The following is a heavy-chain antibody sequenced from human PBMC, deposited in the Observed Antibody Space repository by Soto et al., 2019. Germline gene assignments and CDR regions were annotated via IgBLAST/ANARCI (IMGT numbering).Heavy chain of an antibody. V-gene: IGHV4-39*01. Sequence: NPSETLSLTCSVSEGSINTTDSYWGWIRQSPGKGLEWIGTIAYTGRTYYNPSLKSRVTISVDTSKNQFSLGLASVTAADTAVYYCARRRGIYPFDTWGPGTLVTVSS. J-gene: IGHJ4*02. CDR3: ARRRGIYPFDT. CDR2: IAYTGRT. CDR1: EGSINTTDSY. D-gene: IGHD3-16*01.